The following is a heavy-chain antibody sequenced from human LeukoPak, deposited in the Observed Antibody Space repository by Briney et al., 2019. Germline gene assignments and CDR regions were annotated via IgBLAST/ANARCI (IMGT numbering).Heavy chain of an antibody. CDR1: GFTFSSHW. D-gene: IGHD3-22*01. Sequence: GSLRLFCAASGFTFSSHWMHWVRQAPGKGLEWIGYIYYSGTTNYNPSLKSRVTISVDTSKNQFSLKLSSVTAADTAVYYCARAWYDSSGYYYTFDYWGQGTLVTVSS. CDR2: IYYSGTT. J-gene: IGHJ4*02. CDR3: ARAWYDSSGYYYTFDY. V-gene: IGHV4-59*11.